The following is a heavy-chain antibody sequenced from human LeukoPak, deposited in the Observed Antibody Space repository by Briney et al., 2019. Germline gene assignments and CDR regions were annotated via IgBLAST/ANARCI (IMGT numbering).Heavy chain of an antibody. V-gene: IGHV1-2*02. D-gene: IGHD3-9*01. CDR3: ARDRNNYDILTGYNTDAFDI. J-gene: IGHJ3*02. Sequence: ASVKVSCKASGYTFTGYYMHWVRQAPGQGLEWMGWINPNSGGTNYAQKFQGRVTMTRDTSISTAYMELRSLRSDDTAVYYCARDRNNYDILTGYNTDAFDIWGQGTMVTVSS. CDR1: GYTFTGYY. CDR2: INPNSGGT.